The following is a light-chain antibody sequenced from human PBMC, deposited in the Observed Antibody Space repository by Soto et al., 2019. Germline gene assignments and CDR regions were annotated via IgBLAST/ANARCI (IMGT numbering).Light chain of an antibody. CDR1: QSISIY. CDR2: AAS. J-gene: IGKJ2*01. Sequence: DIQMTQSPSSLSASVGDRVTITCRASQSISIYLNWYQQKPGKAPKLLIYAASSLQSGVPSRFSGSGSGTDFSLTISSLQPEDFATYYCQQSYSDPPTFGQGTRLEIK. CDR3: QQSYSDPPT. V-gene: IGKV1-39*01.